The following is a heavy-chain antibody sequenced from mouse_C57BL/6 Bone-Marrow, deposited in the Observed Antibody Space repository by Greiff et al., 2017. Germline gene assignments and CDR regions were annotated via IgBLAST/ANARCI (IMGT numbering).Heavy chain of an antibody. D-gene: IGHD2-3*01. CDR2: ISNGGGST. V-gene: IGHV5-12*01. Sequence: EVKLMEFGGGLVQPGGSLKLSCAASGFTFSDYYMYWVRQTPEKRLEWVAYISNGGGSTYYPDTVKGRFTISRDNAKNTLYLQMSRLKSEDTAMYYCARGWLLPFAYWGQGTLVTVSA. CDR3: ARGWLLPFAY. CDR1: GFTFSDYY. J-gene: IGHJ3*01.